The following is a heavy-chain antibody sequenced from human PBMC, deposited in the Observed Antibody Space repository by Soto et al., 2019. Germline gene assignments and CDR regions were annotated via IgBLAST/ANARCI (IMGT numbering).Heavy chain of an antibody. CDR1: GFTFSSYA. D-gene: IGHD6-19*01. J-gene: IGHJ4*02. V-gene: IGHV3-23*01. Sequence: EVQLLESGGGLVQPGGSLRLSCVASGFTFSSYAMSWVRQAPGKGLEWVSAISSAGRTYYADSVKGRFTISRDNSKNTLYRQMNSLRAEDTAVHYCAKAESSYASGWYAYWGQGTLVTVSS. CDR2: ISSAGRT. CDR3: AKAESSYASGWYAY.